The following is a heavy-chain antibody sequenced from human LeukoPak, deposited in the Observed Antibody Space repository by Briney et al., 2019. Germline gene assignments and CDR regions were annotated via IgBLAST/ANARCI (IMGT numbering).Heavy chain of an antibody. CDR1: GFTFSSYA. Sequence: GGSLRLSCSASGFTFSSYAMHWVRQAPGKGLEYVSAISSNGGSTYYADSVKGRFTISRDNSKNTLYFQMSSLRAEDTAVYYCVKEDWNYDYGMDVWGQGTTVTVSS. V-gene: IGHV3-64D*06. CDR2: ISSNGGST. CDR3: VKEDWNYDYGMDV. D-gene: IGHD3/OR15-3a*01. J-gene: IGHJ6*02.